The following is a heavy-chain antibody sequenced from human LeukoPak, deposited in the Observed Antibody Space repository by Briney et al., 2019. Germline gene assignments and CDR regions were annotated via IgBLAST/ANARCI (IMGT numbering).Heavy chain of an antibody. CDR2: IYYSGGT. CDR1: GGSISGYY. J-gene: IGHJ4*02. Sequence: SETLSLTCPVSGGSISGYYWSWLRQPPGKGLEWIAYIYYSGGTNYNPSLKSRVTISVDTSKNQFSLKLSSVTAADTAVYYCARHFGSGTYPFDYWGQGTLVTVSS. V-gene: IGHV4-59*08. D-gene: IGHD3-10*01. CDR3: ARHFGSGTYPFDY.